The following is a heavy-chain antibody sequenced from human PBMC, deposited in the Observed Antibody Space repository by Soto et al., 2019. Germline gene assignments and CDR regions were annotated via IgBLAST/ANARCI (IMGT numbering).Heavy chain of an antibody. Sequence: HPGGSLRLSCVASQFPFDVYSMHWVRQAPGKGLEWVSYIRHTTSAAFYADAVKGRFTISRDNRKNSLFLQMNSLRDDDTGVYFCARDRGSSGMFELDVWGPGTLVTVPS. CDR1: QFPFDVYS. D-gene: IGHD6-19*01. CDR2: IRHTTSAA. V-gene: IGHV3-48*02. CDR3: ARDRGSSGMFELDV. J-gene: IGHJ3*01.